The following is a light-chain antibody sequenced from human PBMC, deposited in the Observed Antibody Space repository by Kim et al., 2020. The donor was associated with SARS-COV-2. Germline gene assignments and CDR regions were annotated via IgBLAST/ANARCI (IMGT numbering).Light chain of an antibody. CDR1: SSDVGGYNY. Sequence: QSALPQPPSASGSRGQSVTISCTGTSSDVGGYNYVSWYQQHPGKAPKLMIYEVSKRPSGVPDRFSGSKSGNTASLTVSGLQAEDEDDYYCSSYAGSTNLVFGGGTQLTDL. CDR2: EVS. V-gene: IGLV2-8*01. CDR3: SSYAGSTNLV. J-gene: IGLJ2*01.